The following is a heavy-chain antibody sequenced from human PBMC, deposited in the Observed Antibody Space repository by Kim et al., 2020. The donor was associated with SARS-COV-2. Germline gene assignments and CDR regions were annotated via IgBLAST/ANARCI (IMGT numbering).Heavy chain of an antibody. CDR2: MNPNSGNT. CDR1: GYTFTSYD. J-gene: IGHJ5*02. CDR3: ARARGLRFLEWLRPRSGDWFDP. D-gene: IGHD3-3*01. Sequence: ASVKVSCKASGYTFTSYDINWVRQATGQGLEWMGWMNPNSGNTGYAQKFQGRVTMTRNTSISTAYMELSSLRPEDTAVYYCARARGLRFLEWLRPRSGDWFDPWGQGTLVTVSS. V-gene: IGHV1-8*01.